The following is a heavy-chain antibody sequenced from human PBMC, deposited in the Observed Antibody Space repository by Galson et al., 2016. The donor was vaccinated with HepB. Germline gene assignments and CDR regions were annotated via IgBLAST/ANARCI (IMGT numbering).Heavy chain of an antibody. CDR2: ITWDGYHT. J-gene: IGHJ4*02. CDR1: GFNFDDYS. D-gene: IGHD4-11*01. CDR3: AKDSSISTYYLDY. Sequence: SLRLSCAASGFNFDDYSMHWVRQAPGKGLKWVSLITWDGYHTYYADSVKGRFTISRDNSKNSLYLQMNSLTTEDTALSYCAKDSSISTYYLDYWGQGTLVTVSS. V-gene: IGHV3-43*01.